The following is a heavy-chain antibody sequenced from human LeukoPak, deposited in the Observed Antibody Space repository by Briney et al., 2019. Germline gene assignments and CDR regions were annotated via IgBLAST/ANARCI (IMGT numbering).Heavy chain of an antibody. CDR2: ISYTGSA. CDR1: GGSISSSSYY. Sequence: SETLSLTCTVSGGSISSSSYYWGWIRQPPGKGLEWIGSISYTGSAYYNPSLKSRVTISVDTSNNQFSLKLSSVTAADTALYYCARRSGGYYSSLDYWGQGTLVTVSS. V-gene: IGHV4-39*01. J-gene: IGHJ4*02. CDR3: ARRSGGYYSSLDY. D-gene: IGHD3-22*01.